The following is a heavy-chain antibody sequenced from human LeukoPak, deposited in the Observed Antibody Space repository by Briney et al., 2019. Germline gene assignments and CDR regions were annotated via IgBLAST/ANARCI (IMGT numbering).Heavy chain of an antibody. CDR1: GGSMTSYF. D-gene: IGHD1-1*01. CDR2: VYHSGST. J-gene: IGHJ4*02. CDR3: ARANPNWNPPDY. V-gene: IGHV4-59*08. Sequence: SETLSLTCTVSGGSMTSYFWSWIRQPPGKGQEWIGYVYHSGSTSYNPSLKSRVSISEDTSKNQFSLKLSSVTAADTAVYYCARANPNWNPPDYWGQGTLVTVSS.